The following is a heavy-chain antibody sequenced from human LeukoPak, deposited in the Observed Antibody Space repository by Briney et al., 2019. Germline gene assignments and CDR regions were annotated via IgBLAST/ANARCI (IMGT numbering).Heavy chain of an antibody. J-gene: IGHJ4*02. CDR2: IIPIFGTA. CDR1: GGTFSSYA. V-gene: IGHV1-69*06. CDR3: AKGGAMIVGLPFDY. Sequence: SVKVSCKASGGTFSSYAISWVRQAPGQGLEWMGGIIPIFGTANYAQKFQGRVTITADKSTSTAYMELRSLRSEDTAVYYCAKGGAMIVGLPFDYWGQGTLVTVSS. D-gene: IGHD3-22*01.